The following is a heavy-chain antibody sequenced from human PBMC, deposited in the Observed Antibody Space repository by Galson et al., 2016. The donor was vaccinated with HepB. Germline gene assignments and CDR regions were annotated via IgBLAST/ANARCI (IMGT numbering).Heavy chain of an antibody. CDR1: GYTFTSYA. CDR3: ARLGRYCSGGSCYSIFDY. CDR2: INAGNGNT. Sequence: SVKVSCKASGYTFTSYAMHWVRRAPGQRLEWMGWINAGNGNTKYSQKFQGRVTITRDTSASTACMELSSLRPEDTAVYYCARLGRYCSGGSCYSIFDYWGQGTLVTVSS. J-gene: IGHJ4*02. D-gene: IGHD2-15*01. V-gene: IGHV1-3*01.